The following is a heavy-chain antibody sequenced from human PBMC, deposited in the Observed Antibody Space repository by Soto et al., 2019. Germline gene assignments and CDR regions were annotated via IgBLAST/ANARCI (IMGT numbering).Heavy chain of an antibody. CDR3: ASGLVEYSSSWYDY. CDR1: GFTFSNSW. V-gene: IGHV3-74*01. Sequence: GGSLRLSCASSGFTFSNSWMHWVRQAPGKGLVWVSRINSDGSSTSYADSVKGRFTISRDNAKNTLYLQMNSLRAEDTAVYYCASGLVEYSSSWYDYWGQGTLVTVSS. D-gene: IGHD6-13*01. J-gene: IGHJ4*02. CDR2: INSDGSST.